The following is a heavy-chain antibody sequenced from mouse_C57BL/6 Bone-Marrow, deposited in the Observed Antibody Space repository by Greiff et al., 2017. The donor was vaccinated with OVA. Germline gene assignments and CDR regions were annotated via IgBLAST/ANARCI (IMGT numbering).Heavy chain of an antibody. CDR2: IRNKANNHAT. Sequence: EVQLVESGGGLVQPGGSMKLSCAASGFTFSDAWMDWVRQSPEKGLEWVAEIRNKANNHATYYAESVKGRFTISRDDSKSSVYLQMNSLRAEDTGIYYCTRGPQLGRGHYFDYWGQGTTLTVSS. CDR3: TRGPQLGRGHYFDY. V-gene: IGHV6-6*01. D-gene: IGHD4-1*02. J-gene: IGHJ2*01. CDR1: GFTFSDAW.